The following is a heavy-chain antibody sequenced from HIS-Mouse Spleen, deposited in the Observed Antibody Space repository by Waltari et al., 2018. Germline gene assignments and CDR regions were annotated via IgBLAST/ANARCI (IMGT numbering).Heavy chain of an antibody. CDR3: ARERRGPGWFDP. CDR2: IKQDGSEK. CDR1: GCTFSSFG. D-gene: IGHD5-12*01. Sequence: EVQLVESGGGLVQPGGSLRLSCAASGCTFSSFGLSWVRQATGKGLEWVANIKQDGSEKYYVDSVKGRFTISRDNAKNSLYLQMNSLRAEDTAVYYCARERRGPGWFDPWGQGTLVTVSS. J-gene: IGHJ5*02. V-gene: IGHV3-7*01.